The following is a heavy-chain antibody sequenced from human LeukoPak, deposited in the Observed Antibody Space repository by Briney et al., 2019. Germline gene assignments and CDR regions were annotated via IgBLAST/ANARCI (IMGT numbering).Heavy chain of an antibody. CDR1: GGTFSSYA. V-gene: IGHV1-69*06. J-gene: IGHJ1*01. D-gene: IGHD6-13*01. CDR2: IIPIFGTA. CDR3: ASKPIAAADAEYFQH. Sequence: GASVKVSCKASGGTFSSYAISWVRQAPGQGLEWMGGIIPIFGTANYAQKCQGRVTITADKSTSTAYMELSSLRSEDTAVYYCASKPIAAADAEYFQHWGQGTLVTVSS.